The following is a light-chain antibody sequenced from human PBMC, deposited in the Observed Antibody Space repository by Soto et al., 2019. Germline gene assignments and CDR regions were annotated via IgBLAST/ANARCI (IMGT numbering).Light chain of an antibody. CDR2: GAS. J-gene: IGKJ1*01. CDR3: QQYDTSPWT. CDR1: QSVSNNY. V-gene: IGKV3-20*01. Sequence: EIELTQSPGTLSSSPGERATLSCRASQSVSNNYLAWYHKKPGRAPRLVISGASSQATGIPARFRGSESGTQFTLTISSLAPEDFAIYYCQQYDTSPWTFGHGTNVEFK.